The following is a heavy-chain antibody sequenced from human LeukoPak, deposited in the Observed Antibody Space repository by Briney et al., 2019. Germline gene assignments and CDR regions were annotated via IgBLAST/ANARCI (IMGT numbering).Heavy chain of an antibody. Sequence: SETLSLTCTVSGASISSYYWSWIRQPPGKGMEWVGEINHSGSTNYNPSLKSRVTISVETSKNQFSLKLSSVTAADTAVYYCARGARIQLWDYYYYYMDVWGKGTTVTVSS. J-gene: IGHJ6*03. CDR2: INHSGST. V-gene: IGHV4-34*01. CDR1: GASISSYY. D-gene: IGHD5-18*01. CDR3: ARGARIQLWDYYYYYMDV.